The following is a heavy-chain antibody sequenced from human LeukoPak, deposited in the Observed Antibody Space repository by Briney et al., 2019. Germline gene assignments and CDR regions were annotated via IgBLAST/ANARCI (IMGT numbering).Heavy chain of an antibody. V-gene: IGHV4-59*01. J-gene: IGHJ4*02. Sequence: SETLSLTCTASGGSISSYYWSWIRQPPGKGLEWIGYIYYSGSTNYNPSLKSRVTISVDTSKNQFSLKLSSVTAADTAVYYCARDRRGWYDYWGQGTLVTVSS. CDR1: GGSISSYY. D-gene: IGHD6-19*01. CDR2: IYYSGST. CDR3: ARDRRGWYDY.